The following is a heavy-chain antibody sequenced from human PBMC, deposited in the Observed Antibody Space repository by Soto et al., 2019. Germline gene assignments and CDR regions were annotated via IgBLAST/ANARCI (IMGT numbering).Heavy chain of an antibody. CDR1: GFTFSSYS. J-gene: IGHJ4*02. D-gene: IGHD3-16*01. CDR3: ARDATFGGAH. V-gene: IGHV3-21*01. Sequence: GGSLRLSCAASGFTFSSYSMSWVRQAPGKGLEWVSSISSSSSYIYYADSVKGRFTISRDNAKNSLYLQMNSLRAEDTAVYYCARDATFGGAHRGQGSLVTVSS. CDR2: ISSSSSYI.